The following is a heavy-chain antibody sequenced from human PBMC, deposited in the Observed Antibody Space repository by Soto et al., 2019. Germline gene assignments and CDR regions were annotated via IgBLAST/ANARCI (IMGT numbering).Heavy chain of an antibody. CDR3: ARGDCVGGRCYSLAGSFYYDMDV. CDR2: INSDGSVS. V-gene: IGHV3-74*01. CDR1: GFTFSNYW. Sequence: EVKLVESGGGLAQPGGSLRLSCAASGFTFSNYWMYWVRQAPGQGLVWVSRINSDGSVSRYADSVKGRLTISRDNVKNTLYLQMNSLRVEDTAVYYCARGDCVGGRCYSLAGSFYYDMDVWGKGTTVTVFS. J-gene: IGHJ6*03. D-gene: IGHD2-15*01.